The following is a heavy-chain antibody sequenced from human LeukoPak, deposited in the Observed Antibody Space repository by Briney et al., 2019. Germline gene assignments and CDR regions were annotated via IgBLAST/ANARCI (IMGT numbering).Heavy chain of an antibody. V-gene: IGHV3-48*03. CDR1: GFTFSSYG. D-gene: IGHD2-8*01. CDR3: ARLGYCTNGVCHAMDV. CDR2: IGSSGSTI. Sequence: GGSLRLSCAASGFTFSSYGINWVHQAPGKGLECVSYIGSSGSTIYYADSVQGRFTISRDNAKNSLYLQMNSLRAEDTAVYYCARLGYCTNGVCHAMDVWGQGTTVTVSS. J-gene: IGHJ6*02.